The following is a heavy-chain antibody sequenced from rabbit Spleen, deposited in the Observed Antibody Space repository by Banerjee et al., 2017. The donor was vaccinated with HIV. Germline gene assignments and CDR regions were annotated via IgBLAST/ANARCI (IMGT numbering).Heavy chain of an antibody. V-gene: IGHV1S42*01. Sequence: EESGGGLVKPGGTLTLTCKASGFSLFYYWMCWVRLAPGKGLDLIGCIYAGDGSTDYTNWVNGRFTISKTSSTVDLKMTSLTAADTATYFCARDKELAIWGYEFDLWGPGTLVTVS. J-gene: IGHJ4*01. CDR3: ARDKELAIWGYEFDL. CDR2: IYAGDGST. CDR1: GFSLFYYW. D-gene: IGHD3-1*01.